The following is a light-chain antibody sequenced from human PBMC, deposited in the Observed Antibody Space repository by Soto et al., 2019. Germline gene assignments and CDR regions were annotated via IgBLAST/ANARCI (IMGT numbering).Light chain of an antibody. Sequence: ILMTQSPSSLSAFVGDRVTITCRSSQDIANFLAWYLQKPGKAPKLLIYAASNLQSGVPSRFSGSGSGTDFTLTISSLQPEDFATYFCQQSYSTPPWTFGQGTKVDIK. CDR1: QDIANF. J-gene: IGKJ1*01. CDR3: QQSYSTPPWT. CDR2: AAS. V-gene: IGKV1-39*01.